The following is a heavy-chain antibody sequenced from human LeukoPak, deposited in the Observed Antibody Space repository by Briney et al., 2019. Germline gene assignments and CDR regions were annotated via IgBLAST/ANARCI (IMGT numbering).Heavy chain of an antibody. CDR1: GFTFSSYA. V-gene: IGHV3-23*01. Sequence: PGGSLRLSCAASGFTFSSYAMSWVRQAPGKGLGWVSAISGSGGSTYYADSVKGRFTISRDNSKNTLYLQMNSLRAEDTAVYYCAKDFGVVITYYFDYWGQGTLVTVSS. CDR2: ISGSGGST. CDR3: AKDFGVVITYYFDY. D-gene: IGHD3-3*01. J-gene: IGHJ4*02.